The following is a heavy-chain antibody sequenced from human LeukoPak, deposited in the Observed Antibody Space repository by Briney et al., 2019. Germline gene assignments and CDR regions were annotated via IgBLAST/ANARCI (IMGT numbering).Heavy chain of an antibody. J-gene: IGHJ4*02. CDR1: GFTFSSYW. Sequence: GGSLRLSCAASGFTFSSYWMSWVRQAPGKGLEWVANIKQDGSEKYYVDSVKGRFTISRDNAKNSLYLQMNSLRAEDTAVYYCARDGEVSALLWLGDLPGTFDYWGQGTLVTVSS. CDR2: IKQDGSEK. D-gene: IGHD3-10*01. V-gene: IGHV3-7*01. CDR3: ARDGEVSALLWLGDLPGTFDY.